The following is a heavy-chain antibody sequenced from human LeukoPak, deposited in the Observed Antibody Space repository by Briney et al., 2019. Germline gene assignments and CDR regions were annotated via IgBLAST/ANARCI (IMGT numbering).Heavy chain of an antibody. Sequence: GGSLILSCAASGFTFGNYWMHWVRQAPGKGLVWVSRINRDGSSTSFADSVRGRFTMSRDNAKNTLYLQMNSLRDEDTAGYYCTRDTGNPFDPWGQGTLVTVSS. CDR2: INRDGSST. J-gene: IGHJ5*02. V-gene: IGHV3-74*01. CDR1: GFTFGNYW. CDR3: TRDTGNPFDP.